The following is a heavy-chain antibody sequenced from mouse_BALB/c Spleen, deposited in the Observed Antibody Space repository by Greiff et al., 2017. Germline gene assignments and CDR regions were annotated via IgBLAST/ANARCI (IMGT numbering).Heavy chain of an antibody. CDR2: ISSGSSTI. CDR3: AREGFLLYYAMDY. Sequence: EVMLVESGGGLVQPGGSRKLSCAASGFTFSSFGMHWVRQAPEKGLEWVAYISSGSSTIYYADTVKGRFTISRDNPKNTLFLQMTSLRSEDTAMYYCAREGFLLYYAMDYWGQGTAVTVSS. V-gene: IGHV5-17*02. J-gene: IGHJ4*01. CDR1: GFTFSSFG.